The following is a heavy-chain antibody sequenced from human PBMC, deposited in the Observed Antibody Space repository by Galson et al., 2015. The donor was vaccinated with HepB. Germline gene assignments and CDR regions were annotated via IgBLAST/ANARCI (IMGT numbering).Heavy chain of an antibody. D-gene: IGHD1-26*01. CDR2: INPNSGGT. CDR3: ARPRGGSEWEPPQRGFDP. J-gene: IGHJ5*02. Sequence: SCKASGYTFTGYYMHWVRQAPGQGLEWMGWINPNSGGTNYAQKFQGRVTMTRDTSISTAYMELSRLRSDDTAVYYCARPRGGSEWEPPQRGFDPWGQGTLVTVSS. V-gene: IGHV1-2*02. CDR1: GYTFTGYY.